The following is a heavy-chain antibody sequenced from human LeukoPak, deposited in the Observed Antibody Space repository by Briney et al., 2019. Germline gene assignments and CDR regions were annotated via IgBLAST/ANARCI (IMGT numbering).Heavy chain of an antibody. J-gene: IGHJ5*02. Sequence: PSETLSLTCTVSGGSISSSSYYWGWIRQPPGKGLEWFVSIYYTGRTYYNLSLKTRVTISVDTSKNQFSLKLSSVTAADTAVYYCARHPDYYDSSGYYRWFDPWGQGTLVTVSS. D-gene: IGHD3-22*01. CDR2: IYYTGRT. V-gene: IGHV4-39*01. CDR3: ARHPDYYDSSGYYRWFDP. CDR1: GGSISSSSYY.